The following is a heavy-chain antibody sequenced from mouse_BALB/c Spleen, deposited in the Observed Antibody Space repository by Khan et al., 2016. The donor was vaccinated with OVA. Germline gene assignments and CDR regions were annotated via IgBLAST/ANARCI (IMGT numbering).Heavy chain of an antibody. V-gene: IGHV5-6-5*01. Sequence: EVELVESGGGLVKPGGSLKLSCAASGFTFSIYAMSWVRQIPEQRLEWVASISSGGSTYYPDSVKGRFTISRDNARNILYLQMSSLRSEDTAMYYCARGYGNFVNPHYAMDYWGQGTSVTVSS. J-gene: IGHJ4*01. CDR3: ARGYGNFVNPHYAMDY. CDR1: GFTFSIYA. D-gene: IGHD2-1*01. CDR2: ISSGGST.